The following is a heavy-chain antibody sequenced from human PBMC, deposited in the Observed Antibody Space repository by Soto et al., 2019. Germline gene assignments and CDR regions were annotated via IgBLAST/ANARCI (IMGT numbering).Heavy chain of an antibody. V-gene: IGHV3-30-3*01. Sequence: QVQLVESGGGVVQPGRSLRLSCAASGFTFSSYAMHWVRQAPGKGLEGVAVISYDGSNKYYADSVKGRFTISRDNSKNTLYLQMNSLRAEDTAVYYCARDHTPMVRGVSVDYWGQGTLVTVSS. D-gene: IGHD3-10*01. CDR3: ARDHTPMVRGVSVDY. J-gene: IGHJ4*02. CDR1: GFTFSSYA. CDR2: ISYDGSNK.